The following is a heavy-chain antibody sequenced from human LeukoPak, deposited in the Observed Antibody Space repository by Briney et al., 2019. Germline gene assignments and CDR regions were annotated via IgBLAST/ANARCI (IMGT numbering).Heavy chain of an antibody. D-gene: IGHD6-13*01. CDR2: INSDGSSI. V-gene: IGHV3-74*01. J-gene: IGHJ4*02. CDR1: GFTFSSYG. Sequence: GSLRLSCAASGFTFSSYGMHWVRQAPGKGLVWVSRINSDGSSISYADSVKGRFTISRDNAKNTLYLQMNSLRAEDTAVYYCARRAAALGAFDYWGQGTLVTVSS. CDR3: ARRAAALGAFDY.